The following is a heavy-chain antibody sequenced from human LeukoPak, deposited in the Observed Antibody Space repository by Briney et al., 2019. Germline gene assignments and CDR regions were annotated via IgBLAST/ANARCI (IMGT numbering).Heavy chain of an antibody. CDR2: INPDSGGS. Sequence: ASVKVSCKPSGYTFSAFYMHWVRQAPGQGPEWMGWINPDSGGSEYGQKFQGRVTFTSDTSSTTIYMEVRSLKSDDTAVYYCARDMTGGIWARATSFDHWGQGTLVTVSS. CDR1: GYTFSAFY. J-gene: IGHJ4*02. D-gene: IGHD1-14*01. CDR3: ARDMTGGIWARATSFDH. V-gene: IGHV1-2*02.